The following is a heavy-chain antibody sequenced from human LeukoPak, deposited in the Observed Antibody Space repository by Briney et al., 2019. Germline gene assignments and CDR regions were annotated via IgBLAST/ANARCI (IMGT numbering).Heavy chain of an antibody. Sequence: ASVKVSCKTSGYTFTDYHLHWVLQAPGRGFEWMGGINPNSGDTNFAQKFQGRVTMTRDTSISTAYMELSRLKSDDTDVYYCARVGGRVYCTSTTCYWFDYWGQGTLVTVSS. CDR1: GYTFTDYH. CDR3: ARVGGRVYCTSTTCYWFDY. J-gene: IGHJ4*02. D-gene: IGHD2-2*01. V-gene: IGHV1-2*02. CDR2: INPNSGDT.